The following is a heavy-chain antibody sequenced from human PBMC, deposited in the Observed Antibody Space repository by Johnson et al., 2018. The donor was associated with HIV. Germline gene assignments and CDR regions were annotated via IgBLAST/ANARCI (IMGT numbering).Heavy chain of an antibody. CDR3: AKARSLLDYGGFDAFDI. D-gene: IGHD4-23*01. CDR2: IWYDGNNQ. J-gene: IGHJ3*02. Sequence: QVQLVESGGGVVHPGKSLRLTCAASGFSFSNYGMHWVRQAPGKGLAWVAVIWYDGNNQYYADSVKGRFTISRDNAKNTLSLQMNSLTEDDTAIYYCAKARSLLDYGGFDAFDIWGQGTLVIVSS. CDR1: GFSFSNYG. V-gene: IGHV3-33*06.